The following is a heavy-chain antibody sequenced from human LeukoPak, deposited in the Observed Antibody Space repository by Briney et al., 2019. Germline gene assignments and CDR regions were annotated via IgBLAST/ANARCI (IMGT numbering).Heavy chain of an antibody. CDR3: ARAELGINFRGWYFDL. D-gene: IGHD7-27*01. V-gene: IGHV3-23*01. J-gene: IGHJ2*01. Sequence: GGSLRLSCAASGFTFNSYAMSWVRQVPGKSLEWVSGISGSGGSTYHADSVKGRFTISRDNSKNTLYLQMNSLRAEDTAVYYCARAELGINFRGWYFDLWGRGTLVTVSS. CDR1: GFTFNSYA. CDR2: ISGSGGST.